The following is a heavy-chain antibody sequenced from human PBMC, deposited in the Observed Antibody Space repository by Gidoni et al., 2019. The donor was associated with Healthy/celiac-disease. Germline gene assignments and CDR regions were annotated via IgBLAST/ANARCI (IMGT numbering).Heavy chain of an antibody. V-gene: IGHV2-26*01. CDR2: IFSNDEK. D-gene: IGHD5-18*01. Sequence: VTLQESGPVRVKATETHTLPCTVAWFSLSNARMGVSWIRQPPGKALEWLAHIFSNDEKSYSTSLKSRLTISKDTSKSQVVLTMTNMDPVDTATYYCARSSGYSYGTGYYGMDVWGQGTTVTVSS. J-gene: IGHJ6*01. CDR1: WFSLSNARMG. CDR3: ARSSGYSYGTGYYGMDV.